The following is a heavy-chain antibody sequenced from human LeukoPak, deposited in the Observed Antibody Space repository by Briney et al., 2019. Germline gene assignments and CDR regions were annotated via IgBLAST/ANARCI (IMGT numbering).Heavy chain of an antibody. J-gene: IGHJ4*02. V-gene: IGHV1-18*01. D-gene: IGHD2-21*01. Sequence: ASVKVSCKASGYTFTSYGISWVRQAPGQGLEWMGWISAYNGNTNYAQKLQGRVTMTTDTSTSTAYMELRSLRSDDTAVYYRARDPVSSWWSGRPYCGGDCFAYFDYWGQGTLVTVSS. CDR3: ARDPVSSWWSGRPYCGGDCFAYFDY. CDR1: GYTFTSYG. CDR2: ISAYNGNT.